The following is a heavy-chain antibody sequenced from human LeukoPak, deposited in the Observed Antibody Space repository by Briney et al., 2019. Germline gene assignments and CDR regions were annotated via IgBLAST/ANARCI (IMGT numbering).Heavy chain of an antibody. J-gene: IGHJ4*02. D-gene: IGHD4-11*01. CDR1: GFTHSRHC. CDR2: IKQDGSEK. CDR3: ARDGGHSIDLDY. Sequence: GWTLRLSCATSGFTHSRHCLSCVRQAPGKGPEGVANIKQDGSEKYYGQSVKGRFTISRHNAKNALYLQMNSLRAEVPAVYYCARDGGHSIDLDYWGQGIPVTVSS. V-gene: IGHV3-7*01.